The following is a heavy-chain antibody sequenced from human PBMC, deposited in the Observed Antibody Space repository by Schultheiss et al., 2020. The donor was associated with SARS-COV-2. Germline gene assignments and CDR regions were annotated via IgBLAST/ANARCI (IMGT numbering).Heavy chain of an antibody. V-gene: IGHV4-30-2*01. CDR2: IYHSGST. CDR3: ARSYPSAMVRGASRWFDP. CDR1: GGSISSGGYS. D-gene: IGHD3-10*01. J-gene: IGHJ5*02. Sequence: SETLSLTCAVSGGSISSGGYSWSWIRQPPGKGLEWIGYIYHSGSTYYNPSLKSRVTISVDTSKNQFSLKLSSVTAADTAVYYCARSYPSAMVRGASRWFDPWGQGTLVTVSS.